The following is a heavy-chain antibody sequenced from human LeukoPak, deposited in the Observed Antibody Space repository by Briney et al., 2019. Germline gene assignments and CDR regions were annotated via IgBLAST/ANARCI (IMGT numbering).Heavy chain of an antibody. J-gene: IGHJ5*02. CDR1: GFTFSSYA. D-gene: IGHD3-10*01. CDR3: VKDDRYFYGTGSPS. CDR2: ISSNGGST. V-gene: IGHV3-64D*09. Sequence: GGSLRVSYSASGFTFSSYAMHWVRQAPGKGLEFVSTISSNGGSTYYADSVKGRFTISRDNSKNTLYLQVSSLRAEDTALYYCVKDDRYFYGTGSPSWGQGTLVTVSS.